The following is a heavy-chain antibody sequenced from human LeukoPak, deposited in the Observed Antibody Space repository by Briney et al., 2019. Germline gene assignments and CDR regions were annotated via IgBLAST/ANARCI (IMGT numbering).Heavy chain of an antibody. CDR2: ISGSGGST. D-gene: IGHD5-18*01. CDR3: ARGGYSYDY. J-gene: IGHJ4*02. CDR1: GFTFSSYA. Sequence: PGGSLRLSCAASGFTFSSYAMCWGRKAPGKGMEWDSAISGSGGSTYYADSVKGRFTISRDNSKNTLYLQMNSLRAEDTAVYYCARGGYSYDYWGQGTLVTVSS. V-gene: IGHV3-23*01.